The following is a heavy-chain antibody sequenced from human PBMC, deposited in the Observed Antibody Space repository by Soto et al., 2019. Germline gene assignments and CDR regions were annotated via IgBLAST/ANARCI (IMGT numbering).Heavy chain of an antibody. CDR3: ARHSTYYDILTGLDY. Sequence: GESLKISCKGSGYSFTIYCIGWVLQMPWKGLEWMGIIYPGDSDTRYSPSFQGQVTISADKSISTAYLQWSSLKASDTAMYYCARHSTYYDILTGLDYWGQGTLVTVSS. D-gene: IGHD3-9*01. J-gene: IGHJ4*02. V-gene: IGHV5-51*01. CDR2: IYPGDSDT. CDR1: GYSFTIYC.